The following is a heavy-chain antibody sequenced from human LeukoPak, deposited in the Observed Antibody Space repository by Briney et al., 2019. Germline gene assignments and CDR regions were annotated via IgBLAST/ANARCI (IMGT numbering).Heavy chain of an antibody. Sequence: SETLSLTCTVSGGSISSYYWSWIRQPAGKGLEWIGRIYTSGSTNYNPSLKSRVTMSVDTSKNQFSLKLSSVTAADTAVYYCARMDTAMVRDYYYYMDVWGKGTTVTVSS. CDR2: IYTSGST. D-gene: IGHD5-18*01. CDR1: GGSISSYY. CDR3: ARMDTAMVRDYYYYMDV. V-gene: IGHV4-4*07. J-gene: IGHJ6*03.